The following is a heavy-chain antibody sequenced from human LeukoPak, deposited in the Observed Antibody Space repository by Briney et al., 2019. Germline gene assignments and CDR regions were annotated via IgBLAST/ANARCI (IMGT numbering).Heavy chain of an antibody. CDR2: ISSSSSYI. V-gene: IGHV3-21*01. J-gene: IGHJ6*03. D-gene: IGHD2-2*01. CDR3: ARTAGVLSDYYYYMDV. CDR1: GFTFSSFS. Sequence: PGGSLRLSCAASGFTFSSFSMNWGRQAPGKGLEWVSFISSSSSYIYYADSVKGRFTISRDNAKNSLYLQMNSLRAEDTAVYSCARTAGVLSDYYYYMDVWGKGTTVTVSS.